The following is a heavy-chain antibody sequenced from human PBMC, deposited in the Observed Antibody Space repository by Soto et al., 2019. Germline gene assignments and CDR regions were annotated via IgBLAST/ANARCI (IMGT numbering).Heavy chain of an antibody. CDR2: IYYSGSA. CDR3: ASRHSHCSSTSCPPWLVRGPFDY. CDR1: GGSISTYY. V-gene: IGHV4-59*12. Sequence: SETLSLTCTVSGGSISTYYWNWIRQPPGKGLESIGYIYYSGSANYSPSLKSRVTISVDTSKNQFSLKLSSVTAADTAVYYCASRHSHCSSTSCPPWLVRGPFDYWGQGTLVTVSS. J-gene: IGHJ4*02. D-gene: IGHD2-2*01.